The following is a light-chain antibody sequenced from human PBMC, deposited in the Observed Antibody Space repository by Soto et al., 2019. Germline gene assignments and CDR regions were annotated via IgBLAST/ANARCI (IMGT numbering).Light chain of an antibody. CDR3: MQGTHWPLYT. J-gene: IGKJ2*01. CDR1: QSLVFRDGNTY. Sequence: DVVMTQSPLSLPVTLGQPASISCRSSQSLVFRDGNTYLNWFQQRPGQSQRRLIYKVSNRDSGVPDKLSGSGSGTDFTLMIRRVEAEDVGIYYCMQGTHWPLYTFGQGTRLEIK. CDR2: KVS. V-gene: IGKV2-30*01.